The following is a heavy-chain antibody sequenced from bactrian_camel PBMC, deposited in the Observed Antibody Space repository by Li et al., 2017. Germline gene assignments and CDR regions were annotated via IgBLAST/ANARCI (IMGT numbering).Heavy chain of an antibody. J-gene: IGHJ4*01. CDR1: GFTFSLYA. CDR3: SQSPNYGLAC. Sequence: VQLVESGGGLVQPGGSLRLSCTASGFTFSLYAMSWVRQAPGNECELVSCIDYDGNTYYADSVKGRFTISQDNAENTVALLMSSLKPEDTARYYCSQSPNYGLACRGQGTQVTVS. CDR2: IDYDGNT. V-gene: IGHV3S10*01. D-gene: IGHD5*01.